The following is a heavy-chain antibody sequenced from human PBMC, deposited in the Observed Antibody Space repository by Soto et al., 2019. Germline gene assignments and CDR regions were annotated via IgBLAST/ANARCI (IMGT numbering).Heavy chain of an antibody. CDR1: GFTFSSYA. J-gene: IGHJ6*03. Sequence: VQLLESGGGLVQPGGSLRLSCAASGFTFSSYALNWVRQAPGKGLEWVSVISGSGDNTYYADSVKGRFTISRDNSKHTLYLQMNSLRAEDTAVYYCAKDLGTDDFWSAYYTYYYMDVWGKGTTVTVSS. CDR2: ISGSGDNT. D-gene: IGHD3-3*01. V-gene: IGHV3-23*01. CDR3: AKDLGTDDFWSAYYTYYYMDV.